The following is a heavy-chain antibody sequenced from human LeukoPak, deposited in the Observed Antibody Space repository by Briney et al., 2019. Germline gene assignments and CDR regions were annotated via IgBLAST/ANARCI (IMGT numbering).Heavy chain of an antibody. J-gene: IGHJ5*02. CDR3: ASWPYNMGFDP. Sequence: SQTLSLTCAVYGGSFSGYYCSWIRQPPGKGLEWDGEINHSGSSNYNPSFKSRVTISVDTSKNQFSLKLSSVTAADTAVNYCASWPYNMGFDPWGQGTLVTVSS. CDR1: GGSFSGYY. D-gene: IGHD3-10*01. V-gene: IGHV4-34*01. CDR2: INHSGSS.